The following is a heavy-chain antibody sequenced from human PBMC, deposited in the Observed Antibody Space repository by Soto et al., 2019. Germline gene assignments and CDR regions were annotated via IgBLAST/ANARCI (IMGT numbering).Heavy chain of an antibody. V-gene: IGHV4-4*07. D-gene: IGHD6-13*01. CDR1: GGSISSYY. Sequence: NPAETLSLTCTVSGGSISSYYWIWVRQASGKGLEWIGRIYTSGSTNYNPSLKSRVTMSVDTSKNQFSLKLSSVTAADTAVYYCARDAIAAEYYYYGMDVWGQGTTVTVSS. CDR3: ARDAIAAEYYYYGMDV. J-gene: IGHJ6*02. CDR2: IYTSGST.